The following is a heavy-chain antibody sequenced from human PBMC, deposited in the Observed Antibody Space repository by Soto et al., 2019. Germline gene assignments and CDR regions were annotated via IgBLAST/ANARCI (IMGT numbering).Heavy chain of an antibody. J-gene: IGHJ3*02. V-gene: IGHV1-18*01. D-gene: IGHD3-3*01. CDR3: ARVAHITIFGVVIPEIDAFDI. CDR1: GYTFTSYG. Sequence: ASVKVSCKASGYTFTSYGISWVRQAPGQGLEWMGWISAYNGNTNYAQKLQGRVTMTTDTSTSTAYVELRSLRSDDTAVYYCARVAHITIFGVVIPEIDAFDIWGQGTMVTVS. CDR2: ISAYNGNT.